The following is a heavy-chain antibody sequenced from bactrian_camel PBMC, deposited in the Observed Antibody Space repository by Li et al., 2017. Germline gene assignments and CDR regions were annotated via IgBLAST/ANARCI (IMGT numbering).Heavy chain of an antibody. CDR1: GFTFSDHY. CDR2: IASVGGNQ. J-gene: IGHJ6*01. Sequence: HVQLVESGGGLVQPGESLRLSCVASGFTFSDHYMTWVRQGPGKGLEWVSSIASVGGNQHYADSVKGRFTISRDNAKNTVYLQMSDLKSDDTALYYCANAGYWGQGTQVTVS. V-gene: IGHV3-2*01. CDR3: ANAGY.